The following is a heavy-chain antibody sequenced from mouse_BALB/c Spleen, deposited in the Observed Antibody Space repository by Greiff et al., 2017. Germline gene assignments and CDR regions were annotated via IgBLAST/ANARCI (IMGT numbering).Heavy chain of an antibody. V-gene: IGHV5-4*02. CDR2: ISDGGSYT. CDR3: ARDRAITTGYAMDY. CDR1: GFTFSDYY. J-gene: IGHJ4*01. D-gene: IGHD2-4*01. Sequence: EVMLVESGGGLVKPGGSLKLSCAASGFTFSDYYMYWVRQTPEKRLEWVATISDGGSYTYYPDSVKGRFTISRDNAKNNLYLQMSSLKSEDTAMYYCARDRAITTGYAMDYWGQGTSVTVSS.